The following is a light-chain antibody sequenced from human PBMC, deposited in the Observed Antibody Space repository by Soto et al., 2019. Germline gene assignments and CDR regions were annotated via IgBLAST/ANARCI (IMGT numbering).Light chain of an antibody. Sequence: QSVLTQPASVSGSPGQSITISCFGTTNDVGSYNLVSWYQQHPGKVPKLMISEVSKRPSGVSGRFSGSKSGNTASLTISGLQPEDEADYYCQTWGTGILWVFGGGTKLTVL. CDR2: EVS. CDR3: QTWGTGILWV. J-gene: IGLJ3*02. V-gene: IGLV2-23*02. CDR1: TNDVGSYNL.